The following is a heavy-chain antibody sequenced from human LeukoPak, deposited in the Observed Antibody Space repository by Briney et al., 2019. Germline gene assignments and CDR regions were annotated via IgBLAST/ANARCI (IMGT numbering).Heavy chain of an antibody. Sequence: PGGSLRLSCAASGFTVSSNYMSWVRQAPGKGLEWVSVIYSGGSTYYADSVKGRFTISRDNSKNTLYLQMNSLRAEDTAVYYCAKDAPPYGYRGLDYWGQGTLVTVSS. CDR3: AKDAPPYGYRGLDY. D-gene: IGHD5-18*01. V-gene: IGHV3-53*01. J-gene: IGHJ4*02. CDR1: GFTVSSNY. CDR2: IYSGGST.